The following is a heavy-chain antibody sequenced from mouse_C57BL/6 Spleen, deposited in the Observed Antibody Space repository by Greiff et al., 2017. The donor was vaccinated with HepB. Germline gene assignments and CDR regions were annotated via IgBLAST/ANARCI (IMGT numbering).Heavy chain of an antibody. V-gene: IGHV1-64*01. J-gene: IGHJ1*03. Sequence: VQLQQPGAELVKPGASVKLSCKASGYTFTSYWMHWVKQRPGQGLEWIGMIHPNSGSTNYNEKFKSKATLTVDKSSSTAYMQLSSLTSEDSAVYYCVTTVVATRYFDVWGTGTTVTVSS. CDR1: GYTFTSYW. CDR3: VTTVVATRYFDV. D-gene: IGHD1-1*01. CDR2: IHPNSGST.